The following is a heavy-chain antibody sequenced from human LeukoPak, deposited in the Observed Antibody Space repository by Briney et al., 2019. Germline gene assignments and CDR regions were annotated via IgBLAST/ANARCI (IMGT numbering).Heavy chain of an antibody. J-gene: IGHJ6*04. D-gene: IGHD3-10*02. CDR1: GFTVSSNY. CDR3: AELGITMIGGV. Sequence: GGPLRLSCAASGFTVSSNYMSWVRQAPGKGLEWVSVIYSGGSTYYADSVKGRFTISRDNSKNTLYLQMNSLRAEDTAVYYCAELGITMIGGVWGKGTTVTISS. V-gene: IGHV3-66*01. CDR2: IYSGGST.